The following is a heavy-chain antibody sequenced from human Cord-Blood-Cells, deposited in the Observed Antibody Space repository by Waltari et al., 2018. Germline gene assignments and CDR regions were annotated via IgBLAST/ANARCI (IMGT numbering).Heavy chain of an antibody. CDR3: ARVRDTGSFDY. CDR1: GFTFSSYD. Sequence: EVQLVESGGGLVQPGGSLRLSCAASGFTFSSYDMHWVRQATGEGLGWVAASGTAGDTYYPGSVKGRFTSSRENAKNSLYLQMNSLRAGDTAVYYCARVRDTGSFDYWGQGTLVTVSS. D-gene: IGHD1-1*01. J-gene: IGHJ4*02. V-gene: IGHV3-13*01. CDR2: SGTAGDT.